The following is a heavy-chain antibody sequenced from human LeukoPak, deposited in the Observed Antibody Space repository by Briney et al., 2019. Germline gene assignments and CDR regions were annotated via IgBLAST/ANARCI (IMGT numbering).Heavy chain of an antibody. CDR1: GGSISSYY. V-gene: IGHV4-4*09. D-gene: IGHD3-10*01. CDR2: TYTSGST. CDR3: ARLDRFGTNYYYMDV. Sequence: SETLSLTCTVSGGSISSYYWSWIRQPPGKGLEWIGYTYTSGSTNYNPSLKSRVTISVDTSKNQFSLKVSSVTAADTAVYYCARLDRFGTNYYYMDVWGKGTTVTVSS. J-gene: IGHJ6*03.